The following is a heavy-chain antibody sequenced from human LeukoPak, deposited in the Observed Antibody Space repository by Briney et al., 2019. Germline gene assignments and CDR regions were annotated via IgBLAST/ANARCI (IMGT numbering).Heavy chain of an antibody. CDR1: GFTFSSYS. CDR2: ISSSSSYI. V-gene: IGHV3-21*01. Sequence: GGSLRLSCAASGFTFSSYSMNWVRQAPGKGLEWVSSISSSSSYIYYADSVKGRFTISRDNAKNSLYLQMNSLRAEDTAVYYCARDRYYDFWSGYPDYYYYGMDVWGQGTTVTVSS. J-gene: IGHJ6*02. D-gene: IGHD3-3*01. CDR3: ARDRYYDFWSGYPDYYYYGMDV.